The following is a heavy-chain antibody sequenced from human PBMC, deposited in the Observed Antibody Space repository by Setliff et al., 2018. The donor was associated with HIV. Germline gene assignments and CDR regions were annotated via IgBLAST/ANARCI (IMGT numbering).Heavy chain of an antibody. CDR3: ARAVGPGAIHF. D-gene: IGHD3-10*01. Sequence: GSLRLSCAASGINLGDYGMSWVRQAPGKGLVWVSRINNDGSSATYADSVQGRFTISRDNAKNTLYLQMNSLRAEDTAVYYCARAVGPGAIHFWDQGTLVTVSS. V-gene: IGHV3-74*01. CDR1: GINLGDYG. CDR2: INNDGSSA. J-gene: IGHJ4*02.